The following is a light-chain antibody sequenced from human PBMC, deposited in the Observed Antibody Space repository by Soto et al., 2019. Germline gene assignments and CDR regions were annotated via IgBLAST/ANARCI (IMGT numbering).Light chain of an antibody. V-gene: IGKV1-5*03. CDR3: QQYNSYWT. Sequence: DIQMTQSPSTLSASAGDRVTITCRASQSISSWLAWYQQKPGKAPKLLIYKASTLKSGVPSRFSGSGSGTEFTLTISSLQPDDFATYYCQQYNSYWTFGQGTKVEIK. J-gene: IGKJ1*01. CDR2: KAS. CDR1: QSISSW.